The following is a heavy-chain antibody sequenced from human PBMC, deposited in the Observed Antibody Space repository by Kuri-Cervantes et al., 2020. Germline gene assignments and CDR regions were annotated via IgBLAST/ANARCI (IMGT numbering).Heavy chain of an antibody. Sequence: GGSLRLSCAASGFTFSSYEMNWVRQAPGKGLEWVSYISSSGSTIYYADSVKGRFTISRDNSKNTLYLQMNSLRAEDTAVYYCARAVMELEPLDYWGQGTLVTVSS. CDR3: ARAVMELEPLDY. V-gene: IGHV3-48*03. J-gene: IGHJ4*02. CDR2: ISSSGSTI. D-gene: IGHD1-14*01. CDR1: GFTFSSYE.